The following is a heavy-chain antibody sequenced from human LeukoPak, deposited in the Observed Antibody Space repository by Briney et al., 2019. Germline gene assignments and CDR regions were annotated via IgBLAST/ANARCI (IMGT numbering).Heavy chain of an antibody. CDR2: INSDGSST. D-gene: IGHD2-2*01. J-gene: IGHJ4*02. CDR3: ARRVVVAAAPYYFDY. CDR1: GFTFSSYS. Sequence: GGSLRLSCAASGFTFSSYSMNWVRQGPGKGLVWVSRINSDGSSTNYADSVRGRFTISRDNAENTLYLQMNSLRVEDTAVYYCARRVVVAAAPYYFDYWGQGTLVTVSS. V-gene: IGHV3-74*01.